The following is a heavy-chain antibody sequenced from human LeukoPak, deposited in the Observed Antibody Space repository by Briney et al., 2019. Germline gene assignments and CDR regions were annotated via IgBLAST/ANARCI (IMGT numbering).Heavy chain of an antibody. J-gene: IGHJ4*01. Sequence: PSETLSLTCTVSIGSINSYYWGWVRQPAGKGLEWIGRIYTSRTTNYSPSLKSRLSMSVDTSKNQFPLRLRSVTAADTAVYYCGRQGYTASYYFLDYWSHGTVVTVSS. CDR2: IYTSRTT. CDR1: IGSINSYY. D-gene: IGHD1-26*01. CDR3: GRQGYTASYYFLDY. V-gene: IGHV4-4*07.